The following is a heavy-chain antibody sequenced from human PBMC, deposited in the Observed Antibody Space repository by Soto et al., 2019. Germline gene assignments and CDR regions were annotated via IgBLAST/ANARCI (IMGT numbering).Heavy chain of an antibody. J-gene: IGHJ3*02. Sequence: PGGSLRLSCAASGFTFSSYDMHWVRQATGKGLEWVSAIGTAGDTYYPGSVKGRFTISRENAKNSLYLQMNSLRAGDTAVYYCARGGRGYSYGDAFDIWDQGTMVTVSS. CDR2: IGTAGDT. D-gene: IGHD5-18*01. CDR1: GFTFSSYD. V-gene: IGHV3-13*01. CDR3: ARGGRGYSYGDAFDI.